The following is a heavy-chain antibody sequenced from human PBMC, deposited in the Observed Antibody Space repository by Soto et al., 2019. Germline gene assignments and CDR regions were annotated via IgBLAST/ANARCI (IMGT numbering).Heavy chain of an antibody. J-gene: IGHJ5*02. Sequence: SETLSLTCTVSGGSISGFYWSWIRQPPGKGLEWIGYIYYSGSTNFNPSLKSRVTMPVDTSKNQFSLRLSSVTAADTAVYYCARLVYYDILTGLSRGFDPWGQGTLVT. CDR1: GGSISGFY. V-gene: IGHV4-59*01. CDR3: ARLVYYDILTGLSRGFDP. D-gene: IGHD3-9*01. CDR2: IYYSGST.